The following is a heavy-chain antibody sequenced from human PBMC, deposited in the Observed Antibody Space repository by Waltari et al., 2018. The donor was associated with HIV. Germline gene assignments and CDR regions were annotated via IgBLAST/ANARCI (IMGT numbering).Heavy chain of an antibody. CDR2: ISYDGSNK. J-gene: IGHJ4*02. CDR3: ARGGYITIIAAFDY. D-gene: IGHD3-22*01. Sequence: QVQLVESGGGVVQPGRSLRLSCAASGFTFRSYALHWVRQAPGKGREWVAVISYDGSNKYYADSVKGRFTISRDNSKNTLYLQRNSLRTEDTAVYYCARGGYITIIAAFDYWGQGTLVTVSS. CDR1: GFTFRSYA. V-gene: IGHV3-30*01.